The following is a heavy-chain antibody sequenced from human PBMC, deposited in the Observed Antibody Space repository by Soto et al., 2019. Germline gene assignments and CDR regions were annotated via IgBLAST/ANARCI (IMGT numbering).Heavy chain of an antibody. D-gene: IGHD3-9*01. V-gene: IGHV1-18*01. CDR2: ISAYNGNT. CDR1: GYTFTSYG. Sequence: ASVKVSCKASGYTFTSYGISWVRQAPGQGLEWMGWISAYNGNTNFAQKLQGRVTMTTDASTSTAYMELRSLRSDDTAVYYCARDYDDTLTPYEIDYSGQATLVTVSS. CDR3: ARDYDDTLTPYEIDY. J-gene: IGHJ4*02.